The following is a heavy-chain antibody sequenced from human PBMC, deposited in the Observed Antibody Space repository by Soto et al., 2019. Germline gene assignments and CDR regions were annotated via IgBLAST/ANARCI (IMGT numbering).Heavy chain of an antibody. D-gene: IGHD6-13*01. Sequence: GESLKISCAASGFTFSNAWMNWVRQAPGKGLEWVGRIKSKTDGGTTDYAAPVKGRFTISRDDSKNTLYLQMNSLKTEDTAVYYCTTDFSSSWYYYYYGMDVWGQGTTVTVSS. CDR3: TTDFSSSWYYYYYGMDV. CDR2: IKSKTDGGTT. V-gene: IGHV3-15*01. J-gene: IGHJ6*02. CDR1: GFTFSNAW.